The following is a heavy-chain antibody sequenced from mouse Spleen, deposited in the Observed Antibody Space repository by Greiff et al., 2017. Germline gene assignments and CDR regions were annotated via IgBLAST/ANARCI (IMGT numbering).Heavy chain of an antibody. Sequence: EVQLQQSGTVLARPGASVKMSCKTSGYTFTSYWMHWVKQRPGQGLEWIGAIYPGNSDTSYNQKFKGKAKLTAVTSASTAYMELSSLTNEDSAVYYCTRYPDYYGSRSYAMDYWGQGTSVTVSS. CDR1: GYTFTSYW. J-gene: IGHJ4*01. CDR3: TRYPDYYGSRSYAMDY. D-gene: IGHD1-1*01. CDR2: IYPGNSDT. V-gene: IGHV1-5*01.